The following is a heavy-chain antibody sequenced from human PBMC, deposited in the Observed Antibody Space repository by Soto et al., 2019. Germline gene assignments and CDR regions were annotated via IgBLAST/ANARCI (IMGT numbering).Heavy chain of an antibody. CDR3: ARTVVVAGNQKKGWFDP. CDR1: GYTFTSYA. D-gene: IGHD2-15*01. V-gene: IGHV1-3*01. CDR2: INAGNGNT. J-gene: IGHJ5*02. Sequence: QVQLVQSGAEVKKPGASVKVSCKASGYTFTSYAMHWVRQAPGQRLEWMGWINAGNGNTKYSQKFQGRVTITRDTSARTAYMELSSLGSEDTAVYYCARTVVVAGNQKKGWFDPWGQGTLVTVSS.